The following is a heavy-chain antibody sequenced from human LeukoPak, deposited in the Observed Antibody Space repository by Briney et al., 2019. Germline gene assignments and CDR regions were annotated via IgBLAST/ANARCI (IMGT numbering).Heavy chain of an antibody. D-gene: IGHD3-16*01. Sequence: SETLSLTCTVSGGSISSYYWSWIRQPPGKGLEWIGYIYYSGSTNYNPSLKSRVTISVDTSKNQFSLKLSSVTAADTAVYYCARAGGGSPPDYWGQGTLVTVSS. CDR2: IYYSGST. V-gene: IGHV4-59*01. CDR3: ARAGGGSPPDY. CDR1: GGSISSYY. J-gene: IGHJ4*02.